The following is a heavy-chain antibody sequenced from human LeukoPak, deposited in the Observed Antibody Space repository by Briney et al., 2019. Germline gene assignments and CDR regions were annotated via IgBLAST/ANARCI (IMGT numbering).Heavy chain of an antibody. J-gene: IGHJ4*02. CDR2: IYYSGST. CDR3: ARGPTGTDFDY. D-gene: IGHD1-1*01. V-gene: IGHV4-59*01. CDR1: GGSISSYY. Sequence: PSETLSLTCTVSGGSISSYYWSWLRQPPGKGLEWIGYIYYSGSTNYNPSLKSRVTISVDTSKNQFSLKLSSVTAADTAVYYCARGPTGTDFDYWGQGTLVTVSS.